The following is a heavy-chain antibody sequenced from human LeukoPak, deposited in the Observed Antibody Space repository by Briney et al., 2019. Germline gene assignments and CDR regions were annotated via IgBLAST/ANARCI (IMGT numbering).Heavy chain of an antibody. Sequence: NPSETLSLTCTVSGGSISSYYWSWIRQPAGKGLEWIGRIYTSGSTNYNPSLKSRVTMSVDTSKNQFSLKLSSVTAADTAVYYCAGGRKWGDYFDYWGQGTLVTVSS. V-gene: IGHV4-4*07. CDR1: GGSISSYY. CDR2: IYTSGST. J-gene: IGHJ4*02. CDR3: AGGRKWGDYFDY. D-gene: IGHD3-16*01.